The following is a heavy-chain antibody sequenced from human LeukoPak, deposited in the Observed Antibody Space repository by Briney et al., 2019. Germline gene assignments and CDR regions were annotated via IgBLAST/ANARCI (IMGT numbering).Heavy chain of an antibody. CDR1: GGTFSSYA. V-gene: IGHV1-69*13. Sequence: SVKVSCKASGGTFSSYAISWVRQAPGQGPEWMGGIIPIFGTANYAQKFQGRVTITADESTSTAYMELSSLRSEDTAVYYCASGGSSSWSYYYYGMDVWGQGTTVTVSS. D-gene: IGHD6-13*01. CDR2: IIPIFGTA. CDR3: ASGGSSSWSYYYYGMDV. J-gene: IGHJ6*02.